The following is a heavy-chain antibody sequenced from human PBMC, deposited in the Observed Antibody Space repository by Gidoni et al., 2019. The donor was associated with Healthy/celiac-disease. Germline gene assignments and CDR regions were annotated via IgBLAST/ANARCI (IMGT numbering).Heavy chain of an antibody. V-gene: IGHV3-48*02. CDR1: GFTFSSYS. CDR3: ARVRTSGWEHEAYFQH. D-gene: IGHD1-26*01. CDR2: ISSSSSTI. J-gene: IGHJ1*01. Sequence: EVQLVESGGGLVQPGGSLRLSCAASGFTFSSYSMNWVRQAPGKGLGWVSYISSSSSTIYYADSVKGRFTISRDNAKNSLYLQMNSLRDEDTAVYYCARVRTSGWEHEAYFQHWGQGTLVTVSS.